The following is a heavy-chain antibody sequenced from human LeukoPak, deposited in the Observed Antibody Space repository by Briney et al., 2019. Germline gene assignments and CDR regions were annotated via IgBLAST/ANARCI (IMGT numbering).Heavy chain of an antibody. CDR3: ARDPYDPYCSSASCYLYYMDV. CDR1: LYTSTTYY. CDR2: IIFIVVRA. V-gene: IGHV1-69*10. J-gene: IGHJ6*03. D-gene: IGHD2-2*01. Sequence: SAKASRKASLYTSTTYYMHWVRHAPGQGLGWRGLIIFIVVRARNTKKFQGRVTITADKDTSPAYIELSSLRSEDTAVYYCARDPYDPYCSSASCYLYYMDVWGKGTTVTVSS.